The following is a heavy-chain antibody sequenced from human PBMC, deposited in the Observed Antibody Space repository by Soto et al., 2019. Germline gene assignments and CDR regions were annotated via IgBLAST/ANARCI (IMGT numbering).Heavy chain of an antibody. CDR3: ASRTPQWLVAVGYVDY. CDR2: IYYSGST. D-gene: IGHD6-19*01. CDR1: GDSISSSSYY. J-gene: IGHJ4*02. Sequence: QLQLQESGPGLVKPSETLSLTCTVSGDSISSSSYYWGWIRQPPGKGLEWIGSIYYSGSTYYNPSLKSRVPISVDTSKNQFSLKLSSVTAADTAVYYCASRTPQWLVAVGYVDYWGQGTLVTVSS. V-gene: IGHV4-39*01.